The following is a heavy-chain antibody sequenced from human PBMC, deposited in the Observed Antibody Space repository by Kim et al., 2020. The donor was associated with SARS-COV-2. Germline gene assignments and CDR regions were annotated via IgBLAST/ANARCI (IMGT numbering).Heavy chain of an antibody. Sequence: KGRFTISRDNSKNTLYLQMNSLRAEDTAVYYCARDRCSGGSCYIAYYFDYWGQGTLVTVSS. V-gene: IGHV3-30*01. J-gene: IGHJ4*02. D-gene: IGHD2-15*01. CDR3: ARDRCSGGSCYIAYYFDY.